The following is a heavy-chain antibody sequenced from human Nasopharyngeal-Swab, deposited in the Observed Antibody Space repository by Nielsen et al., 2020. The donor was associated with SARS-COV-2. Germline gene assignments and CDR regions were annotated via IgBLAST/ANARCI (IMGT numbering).Heavy chain of an antibody. CDR2: IYYSGST. Sequence: SETLSLTCTVSGGSIRSSSYYWGWIRQPPGKGLEWIGSIYYSGSTYYNPSLKSRVTISVDTSKNQFSLKLSSVTAADTAVYYCAREILEEYSGSYNHYYYYGMDVWGQGTTVTVSS. CDR1: GGSIRSSSYY. J-gene: IGHJ6*02. D-gene: IGHD1-26*01. V-gene: IGHV4-39*07. CDR3: AREILEEYSGSYNHYYYYGMDV.